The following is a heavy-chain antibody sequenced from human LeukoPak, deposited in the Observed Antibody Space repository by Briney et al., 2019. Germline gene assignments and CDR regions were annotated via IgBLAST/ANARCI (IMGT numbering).Heavy chain of an antibody. CDR1: GGSITSSSYY. V-gene: IGHV4-61*05. Sequence: SETLSLTCTVSGGSITSSSYYWGWIRQPPGKGLEWIGYIYYSGSTNYKPSLKSRVTISVDTSKNQFSLKLSSVTAADTAVYYCARGGYYGSGNDFRFDPWGQGTLVTVSS. D-gene: IGHD3-10*01. J-gene: IGHJ5*02. CDR3: ARGGYYGSGNDFRFDP. CDR2: IYYSGST.